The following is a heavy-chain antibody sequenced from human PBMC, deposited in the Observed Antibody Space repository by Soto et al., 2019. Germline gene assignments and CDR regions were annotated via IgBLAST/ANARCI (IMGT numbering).Heavy chain of an antibody. J-gene: IGHJ4*02. CDR2: IIPILGIA. CDR1: GGTFSSYT. CDR3: ARDRGDGYNNY. D-gene: IGHD3-10*01. Sequence: QVQLVQSGAEVKKPGSSVKVSCKASGGTFSSYTISWVRQAPGQGLEWMGRIIPILGIANYAQKFQGRVTITAAKSTSTAYMELSSLRSEDTAVYYCARDRGDGYNNYWGQGTLVTVSS. V-gene: IGHV1-69*08.